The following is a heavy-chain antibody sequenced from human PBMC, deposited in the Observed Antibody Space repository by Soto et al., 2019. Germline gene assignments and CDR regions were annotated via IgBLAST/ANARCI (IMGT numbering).Heavy chain of an antibody. Sequence: PSETLSLTCTDSGGSFKSGSYSWSWIRQPPGKGLEWIGYVHHTGRTSYNPSLKSRVSISMDTSKNHFSLNLDSVTAADTAVYFCARDFAYFDSWGQGTLVTVSS. CDR2: VHHTGRT. CDR3: ARDFAYFDS. V-gene: IGHV4-61*03. CDR1: GGSFKSGSYS. J-gene: IGHJ4*02. D-gene: IGHD3-3*01.